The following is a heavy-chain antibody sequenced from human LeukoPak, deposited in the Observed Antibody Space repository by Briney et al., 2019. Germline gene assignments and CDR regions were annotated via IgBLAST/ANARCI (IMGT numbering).Heavy chain of an antibody. D-gene: IGHD6-6*01. J-gene: IGHJ5*02. CDR2: INHSGST. Sequence: PSETLSLTCAVYGGSFSGYYWSWIRQPPGQGLEWIGEINHSGSTNYNPSLKSRVTISVDTSKNQFSLKLSSVTAADTAVYYCARVFIAARGSRWFDPWGQGTLVTVSS. V-gene: IGHV4-34*01. CDR1: GGSFSGYY. CDR3: ARVFIAARGSRWFDP.